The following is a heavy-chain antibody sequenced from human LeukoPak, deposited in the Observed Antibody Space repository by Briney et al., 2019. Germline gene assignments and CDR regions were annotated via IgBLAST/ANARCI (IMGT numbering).Heavy chain of an antibody. V-gene: IGHV3-74*01. D-gene: IGHD2-21*02. CDR2: INTDGSST. CDR1: GFEFISYG. Sequence: GGSLRLSCAASGFEFISYGMQWVRQAPGKGLVWVSRINTDGSSTSYADSVKGRFTVSRDNAKNTLFLQVNSLRAEDTAVYFCTRELPREVTLDYWGHGTPVTVSS. CDR3: TRELPREVTLDY. J-gene: IGHJ4*01.